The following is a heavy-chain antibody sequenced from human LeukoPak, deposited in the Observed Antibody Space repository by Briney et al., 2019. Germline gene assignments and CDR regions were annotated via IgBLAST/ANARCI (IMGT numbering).Heavy chain of an antibody. J-gene: IGHJ6*04. CDR3: ARATFNYYDSLPDV. CDR1: GFTFSSYA. Sequence: PGGSLRLSCAASGFTFSSYAMSWVRQAPGKGLEWVSAISGSGGSTYYADSVKGRFTISRDNSKNTLYLQMNSLRAEDTAVYYCARATFNYYDSLPDVWGKGTTVTVSS. V-gene: IGHV3-23*01. CDR2: ISGSGGST. D-gene: IGHD3-22*01.